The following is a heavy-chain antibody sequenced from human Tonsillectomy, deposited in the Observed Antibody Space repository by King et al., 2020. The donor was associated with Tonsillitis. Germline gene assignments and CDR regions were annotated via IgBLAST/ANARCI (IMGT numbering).Heavy chain of an antibody. CDR3: AREEVTYLDY. CDR2: INPNNGGT. J-gene: IGHJ4*02. D-gene: IGHD2-21*02. CDR1: GYTFTDYY. Sequence: VQLVQSGAEVKKPGASVKFSCKASGYTFTDYYINWVRQAPGQGLEWMGWINPNNGGTNYAQKFQDRVTMTRDTSISAAYMELSRLRSDDTAVYYCAREEVTYLDYWGQGTLVTVSS. V-gene: IGHV1-2*02.